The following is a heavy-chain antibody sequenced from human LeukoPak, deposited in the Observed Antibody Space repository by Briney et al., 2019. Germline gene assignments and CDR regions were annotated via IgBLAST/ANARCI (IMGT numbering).Heavy chain of an antibody. J-gene: IGHJ6*02. CDR2: ISAYNGNT. D-gene: IGHD6-13*01. CDR1: GYTFTSYG. Sequence: ASVKVSCKAPGYTFTSYGISWVRQAPGQGLEWMGWISAYNGNTNYAQKLQGRVTMTTDTSTSTAYMELRSLRSDDTAVYYCASVAAAGYYYYGMDVWGQGTTVTVSS. CDR3: ASVAAAGYYYYGMDV. V-gene: IGHV1-18*01.